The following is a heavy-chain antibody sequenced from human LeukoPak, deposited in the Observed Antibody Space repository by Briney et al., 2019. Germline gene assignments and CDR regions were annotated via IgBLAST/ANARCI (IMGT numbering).Heavy chain of an antibody. Sequence: TGGSLRLSCAASGFTFSSYAMSWVRQAPGKGLEWVSAISGSGGSTYYADSVKGRFTISRDNSKNTLYLQMNSLRAEDSAVYYCAKGYCSSTSCYADRYAFDIWGQGTMVTVSS. CDR1: GFTFSSYA. CDR3: AKGYCSSTSCYADRYAFDI. D-gene: IGHD2-2*01. V-gene: IGHV3-23*01. CDR2: ISGSGGST. J-gene: IGHJ3*02.